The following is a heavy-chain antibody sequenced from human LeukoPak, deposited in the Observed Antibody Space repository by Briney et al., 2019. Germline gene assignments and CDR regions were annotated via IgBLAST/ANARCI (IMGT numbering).Heavy chain of an antibody. CDR3: ATGPQLGRQDGWFDP. Sequence: GASVKVSCQVSGYTLTELSMHWVRQAPGKGLEWMGGFDPKDGETIYAHKFQGRVTMTEDTSTDTAYMELSSLRAEDTAVYYCATGPQLGRQDGWFDPWGQGTLVTVAS. V-gene: IGHV1-24*01. CDR1: GYTLTELS. CDR2: FDPKDGET. J-gene: IGHJ5*02. D-gene: IGHD5-24*01.